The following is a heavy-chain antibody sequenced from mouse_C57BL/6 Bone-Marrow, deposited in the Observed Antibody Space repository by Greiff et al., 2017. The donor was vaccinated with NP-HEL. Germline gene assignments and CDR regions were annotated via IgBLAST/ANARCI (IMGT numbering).Heavy chain of an antibody. CDR2: IRNKANGYKT. CDR3: ARSRWLPFDY. Sequence: EVQRVESGGGLVQPGGSLSLSCAASGFTFTDYYMSWVRQPPGKALEWLGFIRNKANGYKTEYSASVKGRFTISRENSQSILYLQMNALRAEDSATYYFARSRWLPFDYWGQGTTLTVSS. V-gene: IGHV7-3*01. D-gene: IGHD2-2*01. J-gene: IGHJ2*01. CDR1: GFTFTDYY.